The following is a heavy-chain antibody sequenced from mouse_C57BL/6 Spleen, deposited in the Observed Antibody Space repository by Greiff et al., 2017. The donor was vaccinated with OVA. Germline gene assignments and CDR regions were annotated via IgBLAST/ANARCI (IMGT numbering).Heavy chain of an antibody. J-gene: IGHJ4*01. CDR3: ARIYDGYYDYAMDY. CDR2: IYPRSGNT. V-gene: IGHV1-81*01. Sequence: QVQLKESGAELARPGASVKLSCKASGYTFTSYGISWVKQRTGQGLEWIGEIYPRSGNTYYNEKFKGKATLTADKSSSTAYMELRSLTSEDSAVYFCARIYDGYYDYAMDYWGQGTSVTVSS. CDR1: GYTFTSYG. D-gene: IGHD2-3*01.